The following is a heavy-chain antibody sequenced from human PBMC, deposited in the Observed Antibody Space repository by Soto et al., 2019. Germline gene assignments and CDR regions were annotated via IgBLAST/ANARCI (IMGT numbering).Heavy chain of an antibody. CDR1: GFTFSNYW. CDR2: INSDGSST. Sequence: EVQLVESGGGLVQPGGSLRLTCAASGFTFSNYWMHWVRQPPGKGLVWVSRINSDGSSTSYADSVKGQFTISRDNAKNTLYLQMNSLRAEDTAVYYCARDQGYCSGGSCYSLRLFDYWGQGTLVTVSS. D-gene: IGHD2-15*01. V-gene: IGHV3-74*01. J-gene: IGHJ4*02. CDR3: ARDQGYCSGGSCYSLRLFDY.